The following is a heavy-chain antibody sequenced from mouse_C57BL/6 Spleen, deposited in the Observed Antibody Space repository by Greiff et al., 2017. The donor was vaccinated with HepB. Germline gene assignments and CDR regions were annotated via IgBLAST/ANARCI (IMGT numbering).Heavy chain of an antibody. J-gene: IGHJ4*01. CDR3: ARPFTTVVRYYAMDY. V-gene: IGHV5-17*01. CDR2: ISSGSSTI. CDR1: GFTFSDYG. Sequence: EVQRVESGGGLVKPGGSLKLSCAASGFTFSDYGMHWVRQAPEKGLEWVAYISSGSSTIYYADTVKGRFTISRDNAKNTLFLQMTSLRSEDTAMYYCARPFTTVVRYYAMDYWGQGTSVTVSS. D-gene: IGHD1-1*01.